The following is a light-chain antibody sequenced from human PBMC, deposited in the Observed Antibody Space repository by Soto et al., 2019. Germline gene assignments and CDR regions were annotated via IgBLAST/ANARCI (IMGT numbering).Light chain of an antibody. V-gene: IGKV3-15*01. CDR1: QSVSSN. J-gene: IGKJ1*01. Sequence: EIVMTQSPATLSVSTGERATLSCRASQSVSSNLAWYQQKPGQAPRLLIYGASTRATGIPARFSGSGSGTEFTLTISSLQSEDFAVYYCQHYKNWPRTVGQGTKVEIK. CDR2: GAS. CDR3: QHYKNWPRT.